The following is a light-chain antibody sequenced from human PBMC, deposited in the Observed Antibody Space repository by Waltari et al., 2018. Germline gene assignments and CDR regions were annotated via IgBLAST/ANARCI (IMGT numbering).Light chain of an antibody. CDR2: DVT. V-gene: IGLV2-14*03. CDR3: SSYTGSSTLVV. J-gene: IGLJ2*01. CDR1: SSDVGDFNY. Sequence: SALTQPASVSGSPRQSITISCTGSSSDVGDFNYVSWYQQQPAKAPELIIYDVTNRPSGVSNRFSGSKSGSTASLTISGLQAEDEAHYYCSSYTGSSTLVVFGGGTKVTVL.